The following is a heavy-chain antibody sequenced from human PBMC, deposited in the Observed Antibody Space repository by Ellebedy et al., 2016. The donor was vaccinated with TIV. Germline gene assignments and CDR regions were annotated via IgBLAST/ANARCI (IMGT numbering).Heavy chain of an antibody. CDR3: AKGRGGGSDTSAPRYYFDY. V-gene: IGHV3-23*01. CDR1: GFTFSSYA. D-gene: IGHD3-22*01. CDR2: TSSTGSRT. J-gene: IGHJ4*02. Sequence: PGGSLRLSCAASGFTFSSYAMSWVRQAPGKGLEWVSTTSSTGSRTYYADSVEGRFIISRDNSKKTLYLQMNSLRAEDTAVYYCAKGRGGGSDTSAPRYYFDYWGLGTLVTVSS.